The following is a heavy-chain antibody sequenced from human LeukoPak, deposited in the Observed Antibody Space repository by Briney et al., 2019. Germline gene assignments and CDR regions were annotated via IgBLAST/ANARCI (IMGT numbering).Heavy chain of an antibody. V-gene: IGHV3-23*01. D-gene: IGHD6-13*01. CDR1: GLTFSSYA. Sequence: PGESLRLSCAASGLTFSSYAMSWVRQAPGKGLEWVSGISGNGGGTYYGDSVKGRFTISRDNSKNTLYLQMNSLRVGDTAVYYCAKSFGYSTSWFDNWGQGTLVNGSS. CDR2: ISGNGGGT. CDR3: AKSFGYSTSWFDN. J-gene: IGHJ4*02.